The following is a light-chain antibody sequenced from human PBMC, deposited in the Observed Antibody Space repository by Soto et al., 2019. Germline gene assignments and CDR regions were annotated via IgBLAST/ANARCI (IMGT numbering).Light chain of an antibody. J-gene: IGLJ2*01. V-gene: IGLV4-69*01. CDR1: SGHSSYA. CDR3: QTWDSGVI. Sequence: QLVLTQSPYASASLGASVKLTCTLSSGHSSYAIAWHQQQPEKGPRYLMKLKSDGSHSKGDGIPDRFSGSSSGAERYLTISSLQSEDEADYYCQTWDSGVIFGGGTKLTVL. CDR2: LKSDGSH.